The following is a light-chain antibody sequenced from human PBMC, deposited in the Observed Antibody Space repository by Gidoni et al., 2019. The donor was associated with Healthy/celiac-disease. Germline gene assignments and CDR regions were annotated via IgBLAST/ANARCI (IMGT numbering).Light chain of an antibody. V-gene: IGLV2-23*01. CDR3: CSYAGSSTLV. CDR2: EGS. J-gene: IGLJ2*01. CDR1: SSDVGSYNL. Sequence: QSALTQTASVSGSPGQSITISCTGTSSDVGSYNLVSWDQQHPGKAPKLMIYEGSQRPSGVSNRVSGSKSGNTASLTISVLQAEDEADYYCCSYAGSSTLVFGGGTKLTVL.